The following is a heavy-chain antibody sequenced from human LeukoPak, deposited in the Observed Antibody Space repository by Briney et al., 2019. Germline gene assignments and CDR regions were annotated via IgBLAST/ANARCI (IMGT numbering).Heavy chain of an antibody. J-gene: IGHJ4*02. V-gene: IGHV1-46*01. CDR2: INPSGGST. D-gene: IGHD6-19*01. CDR3: ARRGSSGWYFDY. CDR1: GYPFTTYP. Sequence: ASVKVSCKASGYPFTTYPMHWVRQAPGQGLEWMGIINPSGGSTNYAQKFQGRVTMTRDTTTSTVYMELSSLRSDDTAVYYCARRGSSGWYFDYWGQGTLVTVSS.